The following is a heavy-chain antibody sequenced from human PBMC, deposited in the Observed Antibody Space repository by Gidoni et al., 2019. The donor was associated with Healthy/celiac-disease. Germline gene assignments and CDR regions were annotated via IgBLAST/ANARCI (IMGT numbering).Heavy chain of an antibody. CDR3: AREGGVAPAEY. J-gene: IGHJ4*02. CDR2: MNSEGSST. CDR1: AFTFRSYW. Sequence: EVQLVESGGGLVQPVGSLRPSCAASAFTFRSYWMHWVRQGPGEGLVWVSRMNSEGSSTSYADSVKGRFTISRDNAKNTLYLQMNSLRAEDTAVYYCAREGGVAPAEYWGQGTLVTVSS. D-gene: IGHD6-25*01. V-gene: IGHV3-74*01.